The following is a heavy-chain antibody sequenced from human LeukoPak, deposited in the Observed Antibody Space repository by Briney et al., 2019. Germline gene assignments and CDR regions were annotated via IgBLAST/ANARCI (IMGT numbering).Heavy chain of an antibody. D-gene: IGHD3-10*01. Sequence: QSGGSLRLSCAASGFTFNTYAMSWVCQAPGRGLEWVSAISGSGGSTYYPDSVKGRFTISRDNSKNTLYLQMNSLRVKDTAVYYCAKDRYEYYYGSGSYLSDPWGQGTLVTVSS. J-gene: IGHJ5*02. CDR2: ISGSGGST. V-gene: IGHV3-23*01. CDR1: GFTFNTYA. CDR3: AKDRYEYYYGSGSYLSDP.